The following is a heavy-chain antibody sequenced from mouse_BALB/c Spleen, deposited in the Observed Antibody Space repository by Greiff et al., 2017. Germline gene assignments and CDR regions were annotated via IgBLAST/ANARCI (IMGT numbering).Heavy chain of an antibody. V-gene: IGHV1S135*01. CDR1: GYSFTSYY. D-gene: IGHD6-5*01. CDR3: AAPIYYYAMDY. CDR2: IDPFNGGT. J-gene: IGHJ4*01. Sequence: VHVKQSGPELMKPGASVKISCKASGYSFTSYYMHWVKQSHGKSLEWIGYIDPFNGGTSYNQKFKGKATLTVDKSSSTAYMHLSSLTSEDSAVYYCAAPIYYYAMDYWGQGTSVTVSS.